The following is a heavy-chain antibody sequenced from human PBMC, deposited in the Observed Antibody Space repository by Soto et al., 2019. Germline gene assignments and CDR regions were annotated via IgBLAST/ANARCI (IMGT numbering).Heavy chain of an antibody. Sequence: ASVKVSCKASGYTFTSYYMHWVRQATGQGLEWMGIINPSGGSTSYAQKFQGRVTMTRDTSTSTVYMELSSLRSEDTAVYYCARTYPLDYGGYYYYYMDVWGKGTTVTVSS. CDR1: GYTFTSYY. V-gene: IGHV1-46*03. CDR2: INPSGGST. J-gene: IGHJ6*03. CDR3: ARTYPLDYGGYYYYYMDV. D-gene: IGHD4-17*01.